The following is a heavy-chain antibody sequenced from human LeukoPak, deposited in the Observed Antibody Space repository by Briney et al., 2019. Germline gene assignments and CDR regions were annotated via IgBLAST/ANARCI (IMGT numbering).Heavy chain of an antibody. D-gene: IGHD5-18*01. Sequence: ASVKVSCKASGGTFSSYAISWVRPAPGQGLEWMGGIIPIFGTANYAQKFQGRVTITADESTSTAYMELSSLRSEDTAVYYCASSPNILWLHVYWGQGTLVTVSS. J-gene: IGHJ4*02. CDR1: GGTFSSYA. V-gene: IGHV1-69*13. CDR3: ASSPNILWLHVY. CDR2: IIPIFGTA.